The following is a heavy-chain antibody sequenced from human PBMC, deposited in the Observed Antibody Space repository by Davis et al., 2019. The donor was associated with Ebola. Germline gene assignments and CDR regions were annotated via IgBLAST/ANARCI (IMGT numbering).Heavy chain of an antibody. CDR2: INPNTGGI. D-gene: IGHD1-26*01. J-gene: IGHJ3*01. CDR3: ARESDTVGASTTDDAFDV. Sequence: ASVKVSCKASGYSFDGYYMHWVRQAPGQGLEWLGWINPNTGGIAYVQKFQGRVTMTRDTAISTAYMELSRLTSDDTAVYFCARESDTVGASTTDDAFDVWGQGTEVTVSS. CDR1: GYSFDGYY. V-gene: IGHV1-2*02.